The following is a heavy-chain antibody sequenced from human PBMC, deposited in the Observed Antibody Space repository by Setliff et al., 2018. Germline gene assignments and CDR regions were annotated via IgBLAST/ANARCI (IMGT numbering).Heavy chain of an antibody. V-gene: IGHV4-59*01. Sequence: SETLSLTCGVSGASISDSYWSWIRQPPGKGLEWIGYIYRSGTTNYNPSLKSRLSMSVDTSKNEFSLKLRFVTAADTAVYYCARVDEEYCSGGTCYDWFDPWGPGTLVTVSS. CDR3: ARVDEEYCSGGTCYDWFDP. CDR1: GASISDSY. J-gene: IGHJ5*02. D-gene: IGHD2-15*01. CDR2: IYRSGTT.